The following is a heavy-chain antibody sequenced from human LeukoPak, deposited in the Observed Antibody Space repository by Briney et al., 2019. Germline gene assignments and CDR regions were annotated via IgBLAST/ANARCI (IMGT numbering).Heavy chain of an antibody. CDR2: ISCDGSNK. CDR3: ASKGPAIFYFDY. J-gene: IGHJ4*02. D-gene: IGHD3-3*01. CDR1: GFTFSSYA. Sequence: PGRSLRLSCAASGFTFSSYAMHWVRQAPGKGLEWVAVISCDGSNKYYADSVKGRFTISRDNSKNTLYLQMNSLRAEDTAVYYCASKGPAIFYFDYWGQGTLVTVSS. V-gene: IGHV3-30*04.